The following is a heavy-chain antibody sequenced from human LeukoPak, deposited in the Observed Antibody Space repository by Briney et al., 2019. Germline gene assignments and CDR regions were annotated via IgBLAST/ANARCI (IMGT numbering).Heavy chain of an antibody. D-gene: IGHD3-3*02. CDR3: IAHFPYFYGFDV. J-gene: IGHJ6*04. CDR2: IKSEGEGATT. V-gene: IGHV3-15*01. CDR1: GFTIGTAW. Sequence: GGSLRLSCVSSGFTIGTAWMSWVRQAPGKGLEWLGHIKSEGEGATTDYAAPAKGRFAISRDDSKNMIYLQMSSLKIDDTAIYYCIAHFPYFYGFDVWGKGTTATVSS.